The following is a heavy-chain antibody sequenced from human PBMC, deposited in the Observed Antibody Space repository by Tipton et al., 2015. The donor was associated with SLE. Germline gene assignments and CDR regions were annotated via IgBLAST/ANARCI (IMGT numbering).Heavy chain of an antibody. D-gene: IGHD3-10*01. CDR1: GYSISSGFY. CDR2: IYHSGST. Sequence: TLSLTCTVSGYSISSGFYWGWIRQPPGKGLEWIGNIYHSGSTFYNPSLKSRVTISVDTSKNQFSLKLSSVTAADTAVYYCTKPLYGLWFGDYWGQGTLVTVSS. V-gene: IGHV4-38-2*02. CDR3: TKPLYGLWFGDY. J-gene: IGHJ4*02.